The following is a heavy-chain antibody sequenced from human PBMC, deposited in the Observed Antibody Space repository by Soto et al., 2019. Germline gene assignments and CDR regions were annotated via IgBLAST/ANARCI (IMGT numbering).Heavy chain of an antibody. CDR1: GYTFTSYD. Sequence: ASVKVSCKASGYTFTSYDINWVRQATGQGLEWMGWMNPNSGNTGYAQKLQGRVNMTRNTSISTAYMELSSLRSEDTAVYYCARGQYSSGNDAFDIWGQGTMVTV. CDR2: MNPNSGNT. V-gene: IGHV1-8*01. D-gene: IGHD6-25*01. CDR3: ARGQYSSGNDAFDI. J-gene: IGHJ3*02.